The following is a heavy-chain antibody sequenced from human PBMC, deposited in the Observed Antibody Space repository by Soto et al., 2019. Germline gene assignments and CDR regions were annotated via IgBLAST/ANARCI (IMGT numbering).Heavy chain of an antibody. D-gene: IGHD6-13*01. CDR2: ISGSGDST. CDR1: GFTFSSYA. J-gene: IGHJ6*02. V-gene: IGHV3-23*01. Sequence: EVQLLESGGGLVQPGGSLRLSCAASGFTFSSYAMSWVRQAPGKGLEWVSVISGSGDSTYYADSVRGRFTISRDNSKNTLYLQMNSLRAEDTAVYYCAKDRVGAAAGATNFYGMDVWGQGTMVTVSS. CDR3: AKDRVGAAAGATNFYGMDV.